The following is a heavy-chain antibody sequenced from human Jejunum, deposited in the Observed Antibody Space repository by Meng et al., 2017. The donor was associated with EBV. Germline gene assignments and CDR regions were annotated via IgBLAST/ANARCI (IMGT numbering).Heavy chain of an antibody. Sequence: QGQLQQWGAGLLKPLGTLALTCAVYGGSFSDYYWTWIRQPPGKGLEWIGEINHGGGAIYNPSLKSRVTISVDTSKNQFSLKLSSVTAADTAVYYCARLGGYASGTYYPIDPWGQGTLVTVSS. CDR3: ARLGGYASGTYYPIDP. D-gene: IGHD3-10*01. V-gene: IGHV4-34*01. J-gene: IGHJ5*02. CDR1: GGSFSDYY. CDR2: INHGGGA.